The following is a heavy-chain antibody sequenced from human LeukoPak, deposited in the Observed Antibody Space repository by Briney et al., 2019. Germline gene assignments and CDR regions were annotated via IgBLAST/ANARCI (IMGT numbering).Heavy chain of an antibody. CDR3: TTDHHLRGGCSSTSCPRDAFDI. Sequence: GGSLRLSCAASGFTFSNAWMSWVRQAPGKGLEWVGRIYSKTDGGTTDYAAPVKGRFTISRDDSKNTLYLQMNSLKTEDTAVYYCTTDHHLRGGCSSTSCPRDAFDIWGQGTMVTVSS. J-gene: IGHJ3*02. D-gene: IGHD2-2*01. V-gene: IGHV3-15*01. CDR2: IYSKTDGGTT. CDR1: GFTFSNAW.